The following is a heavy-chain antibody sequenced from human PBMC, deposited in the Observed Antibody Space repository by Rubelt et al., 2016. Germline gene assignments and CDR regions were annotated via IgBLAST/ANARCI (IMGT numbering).Heavy chain of an antibody. J-gene: IGHJ5*02. CDR3: ARNPSSNLEDNWFDP. CDR1: GYTFTSYY. Sequence: QVQLVQSGAEVKKPGASVKVSCKASGYTFTSYYMHWVRQAPGQGLEWMGIINPSGRSTSYEEKCQDRRTVARDTCASTVYIELGGLGCEDTAVYYSARNPSSNLEDNWFDPWGQGTLVTISS. CDR2: INPSGRST. D-gene: IGHD6-13*01. V-gene: IGHV1-46*01.